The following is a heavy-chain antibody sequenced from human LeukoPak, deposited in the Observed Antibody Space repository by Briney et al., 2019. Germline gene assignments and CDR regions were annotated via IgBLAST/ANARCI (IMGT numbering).Heavy chain of an antibody. CDR2: IYYSGST. D-gene: IGHD7-27*01. CDR3: ARENLGILNY. Sequence: SETLSLTCAVYGGSFSGYYWSWIRQPPGKGLEWIGYIYYSGSTYYNPSLKSRVTISVDTSKNQFSLKLSSVTAADTAVYYCARENLGILNYWGQGTLVTVSS. V-gene: IGHV4-34*01. J-gene: IGHJ4*02. CDR1: GGSFSGYY.